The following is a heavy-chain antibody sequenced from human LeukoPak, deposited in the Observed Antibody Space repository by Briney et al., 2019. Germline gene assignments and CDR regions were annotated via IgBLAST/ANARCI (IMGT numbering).Heavy chain of an antibody. Sequence: GGSLRLSCTASGFTFSSHWMTWVRQPQGKGLEWVANIKEDGGVEYYVDSVKGRFTISRDNTKNALYLQMNNLRADDTAVYFCARDSRWLLDYWGQGTLITVSS. CDR3: ARDSRWLLDY. D-gene: IGHD6-19*01. CDR2: IKEDGGVE. V-gene: IGHV3-7*03. CDR1: GFTFSSHW. J-gene: IGHJ4*02.